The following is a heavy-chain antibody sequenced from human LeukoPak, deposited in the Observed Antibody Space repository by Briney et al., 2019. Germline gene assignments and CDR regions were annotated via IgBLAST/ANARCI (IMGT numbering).Heavy chain of an antibody. CDR3: ARDRSGSYYEPFDC. CDR2: IGGSGGST. CDR1: GFTFASYA. D-gene: IGHD3-10*01. V-gene: IGHV3-23*01. J-gene: IGHJ4*02. Sequence: GGSLRLSCAASGFTFASYAMTWVRQAPGKGLEWVSSIGGSGGSTYYADSVKGRFTISRDNSKNTLYLQMNSLRAEDTAVYYCARDRSGSYYEPFDCWGQGTLVTVSS.